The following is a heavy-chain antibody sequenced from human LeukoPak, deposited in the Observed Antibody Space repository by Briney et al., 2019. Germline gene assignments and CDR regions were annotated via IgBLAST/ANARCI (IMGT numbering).Heavy chain of an antibody. D-gene: IGHD3-3*01. V-gene: IGHV3-21*01. Sequence: GGSLRLSCAASGFTFSSYSMNWVRQAPGKGLEWVSSISSSSSYIYYADSVKGRFTISRDNAKNSLYLQMNSLRAEDTAVYYCARDWGPYDFWSGYYASFDYWGQGTLVTVSS. CDR1: GFTFSSYS. CDR2: ISSSSSYI. J-gene: IGHJ4*02. CDR3: ARDWGPYDFWSGYYASFDY.